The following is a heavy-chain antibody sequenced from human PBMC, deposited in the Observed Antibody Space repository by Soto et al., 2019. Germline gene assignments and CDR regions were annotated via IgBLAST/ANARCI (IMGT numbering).Heavy chain of an antibody. J-gene: IGHJ6*02. CDR3: AAVPAAHGHYGMDV. Sequence: EVQLVESGGGLVQPGGSLRLSCAASGFSFSSYSMNWVRQAPGKGLEWVSYISSSSSTIYYADSVKGRFTISRDNAKNSLYLQMNSLRAEDTAVYYCAAVPAAHGHYGMDVWGQGTTVTVSS. CDR2: ISSSSSTI. V-gene: IGHV3-48*01. D-gene: IGHD2-2*01. CDR1: GFSFSSYS.